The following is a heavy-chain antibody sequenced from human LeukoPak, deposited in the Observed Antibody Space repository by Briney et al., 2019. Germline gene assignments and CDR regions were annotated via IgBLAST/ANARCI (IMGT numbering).Heavy chain of an antibody. CDR3: SGGSRFVDY. CDR1: GFIFSNYW. J-gene: IGHJ4*02. V-gene: IGHV3-7*04. D-gene: IGHD3-10*01. Sequence: GGSLRLSCAASGFIFSNYWMTWVRQAPGKGLEWVANIKEDGSEKYYVDSVKGRFTTSRDNAKNSLFLQMNSLRVEDTAVYYCSGGSRFVDYWGQGTLVTVSS. CDR2: IKEDGSEK.